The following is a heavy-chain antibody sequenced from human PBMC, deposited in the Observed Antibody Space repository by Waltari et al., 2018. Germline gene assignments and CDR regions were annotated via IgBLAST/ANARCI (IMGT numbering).Heavy chain of an antibody. CDR3: AREGGAAAFDY. CDR1: GGSISSYY. J-gene: IGHJ4*02. Sequence: QVQLQESGPGLVKHSETLSLTCTVSGGSISSYYWSWIRQPPGKGLEWIGYIYYSGSTNYNPSLKSRVTISVDTSKNQFSLKLSSVTAADTAVYYCAREGGAAAFDYWGQGTLVTVSS. CDR2: IYYSGST. D-gene: IGHD6-13*01. V-gene: IGHV4-59*01.